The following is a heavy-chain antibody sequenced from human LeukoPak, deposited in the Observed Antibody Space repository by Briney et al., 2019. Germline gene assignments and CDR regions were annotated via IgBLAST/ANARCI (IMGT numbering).Heavy chain of an antibody. CDR1: GGSFSAYY. V-gene: IGHV4-34*01. CDR3: ARGLKVSGWDDDVWGSYRHSLQYSHNFDY. Sequence: PSETLSLTCAVYGGSFSAYYWSWIRQPPGKGLEWIGEINHSGSTNYNPSLKSRVTISIDTSNNQFSLKLSSVTAADTAVYYCARGLKVSGWDDDVWGSYRHSLQYSHNFDYWGQGTLVTVSS. J-gene: IGHJ4*02. D-gene: IGHD3-16*02. CDR2: INHSGST.